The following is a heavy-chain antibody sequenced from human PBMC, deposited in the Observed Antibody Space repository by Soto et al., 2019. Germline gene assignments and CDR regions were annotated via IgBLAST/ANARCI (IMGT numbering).Heavy chain of an antibody. J-gene: IGHJ5*02. CDR3: ARSRSCSGGSCYPNWFDP. V-gene: IGHV3-48*01. D-gene: IGHD2-15*01. Sequence: GGSLRLSCAASGFTFSSYSMNWVRQAPGKGLEWVSYISSSTSTIYYADSVKGRFTISRDNAKNSLYLQMNSLRAEDTAVYYCARSRSCSGGSCYPNWFDPWGQGTLVTVSS. CDR1: GFTFSSYS. CDR2: ISSSTSTI.